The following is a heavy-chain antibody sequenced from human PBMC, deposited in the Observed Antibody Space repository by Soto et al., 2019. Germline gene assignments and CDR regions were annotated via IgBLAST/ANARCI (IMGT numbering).Heavy chain of an antibody. J-gene: IGHJ4*01. V-gene: IGHV4-39*01. D-gene: IGHD5-12*01. CDR2: IYYSGST. Sequence: PSETLSLTPTVSGGSISSSSYYWGWIRQPPGKGLEWIGSIYYSGSTYYNPSLKSRVTISVDTSKNQFSLKLSSVTAADTAVYYCARHGVPGYLLSTDDWGHGTLVTAS. CDR3: ARHGVPGYLLSTDD. CDR1: GGSISSSSYY.